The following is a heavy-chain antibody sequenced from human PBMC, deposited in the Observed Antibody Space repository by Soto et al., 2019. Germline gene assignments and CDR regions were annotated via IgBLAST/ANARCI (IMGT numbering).Heavy chain of an antibody. D-gene: IGHD4-17*01. Sequence: EVQLVESGGGLVQPGRSLRLSCAAAGFTFNDYAMHWVRQAPGKGLEWVSGINWNSGFIVYADSVKGRFTISRDNAKNSLYLQMNSLRPEDTALYFCAKVIGYGDFSLVAVFDYWGLGTLVTVSS. CDR2: INWNSGFI. J-gene: IGHJ4*02. V-gene: IGHV3-9*01. CDR3: AKVIGYGDFSLVAVFDY. CDR1: GFTFNDYA.